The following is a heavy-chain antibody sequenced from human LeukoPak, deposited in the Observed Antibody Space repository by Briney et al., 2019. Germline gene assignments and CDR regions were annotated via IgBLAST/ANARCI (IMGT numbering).Heavy chain of an antibody. CDR1: GFTFSSYA. J-gene: IGHJ4*02. CDR3: ARDKTRAAAAGTAY. V-gene: IGHV3-30-3*01. Sequence: GGSLRLSCAASGFTFSSYAMHWVRQAPGKGLEWVAVISYDGSNKYYADSVKGRFTISRDNSKNTLYLQMNSLRAEDTAVYYCARDKTRAAAAGTAYWGQGTLVTVSS. CDR2: ISYDGSNK. D-gene: IGHD6-13*01.